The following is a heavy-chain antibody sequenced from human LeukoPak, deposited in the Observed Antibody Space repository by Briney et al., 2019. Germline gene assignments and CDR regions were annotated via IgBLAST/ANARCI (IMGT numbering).Heavy chain of an antibody. V-gene: IGHV1-8*01. Sequence: ASVKVSCKASGYTFTSYDINWVRQATGQGLEWMGWMNPNSSNTGYAQKFQGRVTMTRNTSISTAYMELSSLRSEDTAVYYCARGLTGYYKIPFYYYYYYMDVWGKGTTVTISS. CDR1: GYTFTSYD. D-gene: IGHD3-9*01. J-gene: IGHJ6*03. CDR3: ARGLTGYYKIPFYYYYYYMDV. CDR2: MNPNSSNT.